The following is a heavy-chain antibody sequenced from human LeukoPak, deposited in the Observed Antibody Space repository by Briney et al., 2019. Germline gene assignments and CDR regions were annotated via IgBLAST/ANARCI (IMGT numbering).Heavy chain of an antibody. CDR1: GFTFGDYA. V-gene: IGHV3-49*03. D-gene: IGHD2-2*01. J-gene: IGHJ4*01. CDR3: TPTGDIVVVPAHY. CDR2: IRSKAYGGTT. Sequence: GRSLRLSCTAFGFTFGDYAMSWFRQAPGKGLEWVGFIRSKAYGGTTEYAASVKGRFTISRDDSKSIAYLQMNSLKTEDTAVYYCTPTGDIVVVPAHYWGXGTLVTVSS.